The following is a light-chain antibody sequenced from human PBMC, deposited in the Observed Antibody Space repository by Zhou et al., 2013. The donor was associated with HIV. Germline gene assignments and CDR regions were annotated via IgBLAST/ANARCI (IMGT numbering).Light chain of an antibody. CDR2: DNN. Sequence: QSVLTQPPSVSAAPGQKVTISCSGSSSNIGKNFVSWYQQLPGTAPKLLIYDNNKRPSGIPDRFSGSKSGTSATLDITGLQTGDEAEYYCGTWDSGLSAVVFGGGTKADRP. J-gene: IGLJ2*01. CDR1: SSNIGKNF. CDR3: GTWDSGLSAVV. V-gene: IGLV1-51*01.